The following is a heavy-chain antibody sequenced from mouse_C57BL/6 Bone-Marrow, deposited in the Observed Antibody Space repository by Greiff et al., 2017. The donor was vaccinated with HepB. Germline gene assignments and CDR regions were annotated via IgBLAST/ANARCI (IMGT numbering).Heavy chain of an antibody. CDR1: GYTFTSYW. J-gene: IGHJ3*01. CDR3: ARPYYSNYVGFAY. D-gene: IGHD2-5*01. CDR2: IHPNSGST. V-gene: IGHV1-64*01. Sequence: VQLQQPGAELVKPGASVKLSCKASGYTFTSYWMHWVKQRPGQGLEWIGMIHPNSGSTNYNEKFKSKATLTVDKSSSPAYMQLSSLTSEDSAVYYCARPYYSNYVGFAYWGQGTLVTVSA.